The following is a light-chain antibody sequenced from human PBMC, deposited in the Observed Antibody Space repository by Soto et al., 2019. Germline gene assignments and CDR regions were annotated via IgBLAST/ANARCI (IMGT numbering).Light chain of an antibody. CDR3: SSYAGVKTFVV. Sequence: QSVLTQPPSASGSPGQSVTISCTGTNSDVGGYSYVSWYQQHPGKGPKLIIYEVTKRPSGVPARFSGSKSGNTASLTVSGLQTEDEADSYCSSYAGVKTFVVFGGGTKLTVL. CDR1: NSDVGGYSY. J-gene: IGLJ2*01. V-gene: IGLV2-8*01. CDR2: EVT.